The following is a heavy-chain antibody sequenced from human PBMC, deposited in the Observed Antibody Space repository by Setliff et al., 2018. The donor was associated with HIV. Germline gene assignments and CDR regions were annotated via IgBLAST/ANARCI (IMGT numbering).Heavy chain of an antibody. D-gene: IGHD2-15*01. J-gene: IGHJ1*01. CDR1: GFTFDDYA. CDR3: AREGPPVDVAGRYLQH. Sequence: GESLKISCAASGFTFDDYAMHWVRQAPGKGLEWVSYITSDSSSTSYADSVKGRFTISRDNAKNTLYLQMNSLRDEDTAVYHCAREGPPVDVAGRYLQHWGRGTLVTVSS. CDR2: ITSDSSST. V-gene: IGHV3-74*01.